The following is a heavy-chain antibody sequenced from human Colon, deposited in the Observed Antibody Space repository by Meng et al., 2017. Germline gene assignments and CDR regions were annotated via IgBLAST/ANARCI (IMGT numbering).Heavy chain of an antibody. CDR2: INSDGSST. V-gene: IGHV3-74*01. J-gene: IGHJ4*02. CDR1: GFTLSSYW. CDR3: ARGRGSGSADY. Sequence: GESLKISCAVSGFTLSSYWMHWVRQAPGKGLVWVSRINSDGSSTNYADSVKGRFTISRDNAKNTLYLQMNSLRAEDTALYYCARGRGSGSADYWGQGTLVTVSS. D-gene: IGHD3-10*01.